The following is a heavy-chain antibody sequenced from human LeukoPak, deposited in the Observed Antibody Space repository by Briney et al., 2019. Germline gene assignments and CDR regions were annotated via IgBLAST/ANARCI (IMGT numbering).Heavy chain of an antibody. Sequence: GASVKVSCKVSGYTVTEISIHWVRQSPGKGLEWMGGLDGENVQKVYAQQFQDRVTMSEDTSTDTAYMELSNLQSEDTAVYFCADFYTTSGFFYWGQGTLVTVSS. J-gene: IGHJ4*02. CDR1: GYTVTEIS. CDR3: ADFYTTSGFFY. D-gene: IGHD3-3*01. V-gene: IGHV1-24*01. CDR2: LDGENVQK.